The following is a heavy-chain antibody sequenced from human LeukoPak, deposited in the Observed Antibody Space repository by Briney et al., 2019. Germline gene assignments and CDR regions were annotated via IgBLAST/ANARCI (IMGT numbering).Heavy chain of an antibody. Sequence: ASVKVSCKASGGTFSSYAISWVRQAPGQELEWMGRIIPIFGTANYAQKFQGRVTITTDESTSTAYMELSSLRSEDTAVYYCAREFKGSGKSSFDYWGQGTLVTVSS. J-gene: IGHJ4*02. V-gene: IGHV1-69*05. D-gene: IGHD3-10*01. CDR3: AREFKGSGKSSFDY. CDR1: GGTFSSYA. CDR2: IIPIFGTA.